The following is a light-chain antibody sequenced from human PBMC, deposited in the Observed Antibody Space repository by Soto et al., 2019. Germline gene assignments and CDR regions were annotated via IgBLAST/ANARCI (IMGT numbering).Light chain of an antibody. J-gene: IGKJ1*01. V-gene: IGKV1-39*01. CDR3: QQTYNPPRT. CDR2: AAS. CDR1: ETIARY. Sequence: DIQLTQSPSSLSASVGDRDTITCRASETIARYLNWYQQKPGKAPNLLIYAASTLKSGFPSRFSGTGSGTDFTLTISRLQPEDFATYYCQQTYNPPRTFGQGTKVDIK.